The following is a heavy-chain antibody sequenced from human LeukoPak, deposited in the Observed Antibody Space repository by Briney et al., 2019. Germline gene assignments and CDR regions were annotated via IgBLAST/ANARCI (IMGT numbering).Heavy chain of an antibody. Sequence: GGSLRLSCAASGFTFTSQGMAWVRQAPAKGLEWVSAITGSGDNTYYADSVKGRFTISRNNSKNTLYLQMNSLSAEDTAVYYCAKMQGYFDLWPRGTLVSVSS. CDR3: AKMQGYFDL. J-gene: IGHJ2*01. CDR2: ITGSGDNT. CDR1: GFTFTSQG. V-gene: IGHV3-23*01.